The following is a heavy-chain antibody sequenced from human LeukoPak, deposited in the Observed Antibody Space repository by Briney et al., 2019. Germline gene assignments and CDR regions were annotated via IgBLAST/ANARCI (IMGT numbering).Heavy chain of an antibody. CDR3: ARGAVDTANAV. CDR2: INSDGSIT. CDR1: GLTFTTYW. D-gene: IGHD5-18*01. J-gene: IGHJ6*02. V-gene: IGHV3-74*01. Sequence: PGGSLRLSCAASGLTFTTYWMHWVRQAPGKGLVWVSHINSDGSITSYVDSVKGRFTISRDNAKNTLYLQMNSLRAEDTAVYYCARGAVDTANAVWGQGTTVTVSS.